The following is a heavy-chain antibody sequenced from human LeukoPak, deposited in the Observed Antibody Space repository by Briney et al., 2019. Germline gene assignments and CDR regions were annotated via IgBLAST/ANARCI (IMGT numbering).Heavy chain of an antibody. CDR2: ISGSGGST. D-gene: IGHD1-14*01. V-gene: IGHV3-23*01. J-gene: IGHJ3*02. CDR3: ARKGPKFDAFDI. CDR1: GFTFSSYA. Sequence: GGSLRLSCAASGFTFSSYAMSWVRQAPGKGLEWVSAISGSGGSTYYADSVKGRFTISRDYSKNTLYLQMNSLRAEDTAVYYCARKGPKFDAFDIWGQGTMVTVSS.